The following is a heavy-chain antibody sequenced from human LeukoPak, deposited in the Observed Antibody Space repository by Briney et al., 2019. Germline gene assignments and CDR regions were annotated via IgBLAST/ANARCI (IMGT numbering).Heavy chain of an antibody. Sequence: PGGSLRLSCAASGFTFSNFWLHWVRQAPGKGLEWVSRITSDGSNINYADSVLGRFTISRDNAKNTLYLQMNSLRAEDTAVYYCARGGHSSFYYWGQGALVTVSS. CDR3: ARGGHSSFYY. V-gene: IGHV3-74*01. CDR1: GFTFSNFW. J-gene: IGHJ4*02. D-gene: IGHD3-16*01. CDR2: ITSDGSNI.